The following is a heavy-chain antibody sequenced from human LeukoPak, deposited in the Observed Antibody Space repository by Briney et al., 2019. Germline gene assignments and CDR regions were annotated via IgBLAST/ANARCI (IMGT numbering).Heavy chain of an antibody. CDR3: AREQEAAGNWFFDR. Sequence: AGSLRLSCAASGFTFSTYWMHWVRQIPATGLVWASRIHRDGTSTHYADSVRGRFSISSDNAEDTLYLQMNSLRAEDTAVYYCAREQEAAGNWFFDRWGRGTLVTVSS. CDR1: GFTFSTYW. V-gene: IGHV3-74*01. D-gene: IGHD6-13*01. CDR2: IHRDGTST. J-gene: IGHJ2*01.